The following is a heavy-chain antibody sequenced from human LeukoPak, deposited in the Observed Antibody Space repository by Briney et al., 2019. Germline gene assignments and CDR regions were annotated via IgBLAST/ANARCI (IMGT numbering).Heavy chain of an antibody. CDR3: AREYDYVWGSYRSYYFDY. CDR1: GFTFSSYS. D-gene: IGHD3-16*02. Sequence: GGSLRLSCAASGFTFSSYSMNWVRQDPGKGLEWVSSISSSSSSYIYYADSVKGRFTISRDNAKNSLYLQMNSLRAEDTAVYYCAREYDYVWGSYRSYYFDYWGQGTLVTVSS. CDR2: ISSSSSSYI. J-gene: IGHJ4*02. V-gene: IGHV3-21*01.